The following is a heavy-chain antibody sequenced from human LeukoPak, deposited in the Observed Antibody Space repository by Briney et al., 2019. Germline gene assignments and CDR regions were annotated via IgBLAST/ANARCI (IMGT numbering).Heavy chain of an antibody. V-gene: IGHV4-4*02. CDR1: GCSISSGYW. Sequence: PSETLSLTCAVSGCSISSGYWWSWLRQPPGKGLEWIGEIHHSGSTNYNPSLKSRITISMDKSKNQFSLKLSSVTATDTAVYLCARNAYYSADCWGQGTLVTVSS. CDR2: IHHSGST. J-gene: IGHJ4*02. D-gene: IGHD2/OR15-2a*01. CDR3: ARNAYYSADC.